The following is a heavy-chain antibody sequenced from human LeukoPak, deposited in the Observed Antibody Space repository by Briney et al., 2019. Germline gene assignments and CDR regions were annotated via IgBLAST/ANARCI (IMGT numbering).Heavy chain of an antibody. J-gene: IGHJ3*02. CDR1: GFTFSSYS. CDR2: ISSSSSTI. D-gene: IGHD3-22*01. V-gene: IGHV3-48*01. Sequence: GGSLRLSCAASGFTFSSYSMNWVRQAPGKGLEWVSYISSSSSTIYYADSVKGRFTISRDNSKNTLYLQMNSLRAEDTAMYYCARDTREGSSGYIRAFDIWGQGTMVTVSS. CDR3: ARDTREGSSGYIRAFDI.